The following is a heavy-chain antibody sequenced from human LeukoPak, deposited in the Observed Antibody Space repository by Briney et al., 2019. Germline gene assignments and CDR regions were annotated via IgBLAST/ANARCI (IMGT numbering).Heavy chain of an antibody. CDR1: GFTFSSYG. J-gene: IGHJ6*02. V-gene: IGHV3-30*18. CDR3: AKGSNGMDV. Sequence: TGRSLRLSCAASGFTFSSYGMHWVRQAPGKGLEWVAVISYDGSNKYYADSVKGRFTISRDNSKNTPYLQMNSLRAEDTAVYYCAKGSNGMDVWGQGTTVTVSS. CDR2: ISYDGSNK.